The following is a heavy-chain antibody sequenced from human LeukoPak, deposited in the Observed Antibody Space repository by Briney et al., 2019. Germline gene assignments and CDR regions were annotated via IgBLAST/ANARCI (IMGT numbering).Heavy chain of an antibody. CDR2: ISYDGSNK. D-gene: IGHD6-6*01. Sequence: GGSLRLSCAASGFTFSSYGMHWVRQAPGKGLEWVAVISYDGSNKYYADSVKGRFTISRDNSKNTLYLQMNSLRAEDTAVYYCAKAQIVAARVSPWGQGTLVTVSS. J-gene: IGHJ5*02. CDR3: AKAQIVAARVSP. V-gene: IGHV3-30*18. CDR1: GFTFSSYG.